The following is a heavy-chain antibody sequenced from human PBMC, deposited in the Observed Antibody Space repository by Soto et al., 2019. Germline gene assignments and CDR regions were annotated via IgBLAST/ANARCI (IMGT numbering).Heavy chain of an antibody. CDR1: GYTLTELS. J-gene: IGHJ4*02. Sequence: ASVKVSCKVSGYTLTELSMHWVRQAPGKGLEWMGGFDPEDGETIYAQKFQGRVTMTEDTSTDTAYMELSSLRSEDTAVYYCATMGVDIVATIDYGFDYWGQGTLVTVSS. CDR3: ATMGVDIVATIDYGFDY. D-gene: IGHD5-12*01. V-gene: IGHV1-24*01. CDR2: FDPEDGET.